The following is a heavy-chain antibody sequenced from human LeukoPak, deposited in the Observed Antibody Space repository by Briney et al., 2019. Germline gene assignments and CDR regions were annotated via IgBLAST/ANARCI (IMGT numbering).Heavy chain of an antibody. Sequence: GGSVRLLCAASGFTFSSYWMRWVRQAPGEGRECLANIKQDGSEKYYVDSEEGLITISRDNATNSLDLQMSRLRAEDTAVYFCARVPLSSLEQQLSTIRYYGMGVWGQGTTVTVSS. J-gene: IGHJ6*02. CDR2: IKQDGSEK. CDR1: GFTFSSYW. V-gene: IGHV3-7*01. D-gene: IGHD6-13*01. CDR3: ARVPLSSLEQQLSTIRYYGMGV.